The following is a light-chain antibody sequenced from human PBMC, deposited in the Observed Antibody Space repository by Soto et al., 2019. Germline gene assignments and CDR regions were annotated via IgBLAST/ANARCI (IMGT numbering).Light chain of an antibody. J-gene: IGKJ5*01. CDR1: QGIRND. V-gene: IGKV1-39*01. CDR3: QQSYSTPSIT. Sequence: IQMTQSPSSLSASVGDRVTIXXRASQGIRNDLGWYQQKPGKAPKLXXYAASSLQSGVPSRFSGSGSGTDFTLTISSLQPEDFATYYCQQSYSTPSITFGQGTRLEIK. CDR2: AAS.